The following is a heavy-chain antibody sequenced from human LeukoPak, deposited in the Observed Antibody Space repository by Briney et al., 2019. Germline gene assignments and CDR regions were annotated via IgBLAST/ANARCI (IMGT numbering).Heavy chain of an antibody. Sequence: PGGSLRLSCAASGFTVSSNYMSWVRQAPGKRLEWVSVIYSGGSTYYADSVKGRFTISRDNSKNTLYLQMNSLRAEDTAVYYCARENYYGSGGYGMDVWGKGTTVTVSS. CDR3: ARENYYGSGGYGMDV. CDR1: GFTVSSNY. D-gene: IGHD3-10*01. J-gene: IGHJ6*04. CDR2: IYSGGST. V-gene: IGHV3-53*01.